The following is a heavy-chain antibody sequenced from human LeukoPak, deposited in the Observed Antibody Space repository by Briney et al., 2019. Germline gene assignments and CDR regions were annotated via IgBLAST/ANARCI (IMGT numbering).Heavy chain of an antibody. D-gene: IGHD5-12*01. Sequence: GGSLRLSCAASGFTFSSYSMNWVRQAPGKGLEWVSSISSSSSYIYYAHSVKGRFTISRDNAKNSLYLQMNSLRAEDTAVYYCARSGDGGYRGDWFDPWGQGTLVTVSS. V-gene: IGHV3-21*01. CDR3: ARSGDGGYRGDWFDP. CDR1: GFTFSSYS. J-gene: IGHJ5*02. CDR2: ISSSSSYI.